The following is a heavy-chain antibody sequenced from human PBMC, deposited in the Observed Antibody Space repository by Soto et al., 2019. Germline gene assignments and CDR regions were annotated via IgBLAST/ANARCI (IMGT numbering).Heavy chain of an antibody. D-gene: IGHD6-13*01. Sequence: GGSLRLSCAASGFTFSSYAMSWVRQAPGKGLEWVSTISSADSTYYADSVKGRFTISRDNSKDTLYLQMNSLRGEDTAVYYCAKGEAVAGTEFDYWGQGTLVTVSS. CDR3: AKGEAVAGTEFDY. CDR2: ISSADST. V-gene: IGHV3-23*01. CDR1: GFTFSSYA. J-gene: IGHJ4*02.